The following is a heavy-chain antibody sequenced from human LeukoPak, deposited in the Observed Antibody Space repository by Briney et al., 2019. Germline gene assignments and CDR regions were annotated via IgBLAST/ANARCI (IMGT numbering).Heavy chain of an antibody. J-gene: IGHJ6*03. CDR1: GGSISSGSYY. Sequence: SETLSLTCTVSGGSISSGSYYWSWIRQPAGKGLEWIGRIYTSGSTNYNPSLKSRVTMSVDTSKNQFSLKLSSVTAADTAVYYCARAGYYYDSSGAYYMDVWGKGTTVTVSS. D-gene: IGHD3-22*01. CDR3: ARAGYYYDSSGAYYMDV. CDR2: IYTSGST. V-gene: IGHV4-61*02.